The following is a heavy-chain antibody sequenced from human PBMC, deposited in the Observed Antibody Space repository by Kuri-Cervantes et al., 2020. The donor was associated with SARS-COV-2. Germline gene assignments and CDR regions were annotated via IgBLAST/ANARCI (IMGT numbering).Heavy chain of an antibody. CDR3: ARDSYYDFWSGYSYWYFDL. CDR1: GGSITSYY. CDR2: IYYSGST. Sequence: SETLSLTCTVSGGSITSYYWSWIRQPPGKGLEWIGYIYYSGSTNYNPSLKSRVTISVDTSKNQFSLKLSSVTAADTAVYYCARDSYYDFWSGYSYWYFDLWGRGTLVTVSS. V-gene: IGHV4-59*12. J-gene: IGHJ2*01. D-gene: IGHD3-3*01.